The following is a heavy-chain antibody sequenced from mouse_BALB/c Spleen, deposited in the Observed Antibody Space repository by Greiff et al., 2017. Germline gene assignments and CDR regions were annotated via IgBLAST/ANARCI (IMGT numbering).Heavy chain of an antibody. CDR1: GYTFTSYW. Sequence: VQLQQSGAELAKPGASVKMSCKASGYTFTSYWMHWVKQRPGQGLEWIGYINPSTGYTEYNQKFKDKATLTADKSSSTAYMQLSSLTSEDSAVYYCARGATTVVDYWGQGTTLTVSS. J-gene: IGHJ2*01. D-gene: IGHD1-1*01. CDR2: INPSTGYT. V-gene: IGHV1-7*01. CDR3: ARGATTVVDY.